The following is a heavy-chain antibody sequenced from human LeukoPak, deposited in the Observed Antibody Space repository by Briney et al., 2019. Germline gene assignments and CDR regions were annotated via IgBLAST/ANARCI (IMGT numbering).Heavy chain of an antibody. J-gene: IGHJ1*01. D-gene: IGHD6-6*01. CDR3: ARDSSSSPAFQH. CDR2: INHSGST. V-gene: IGHV4-34*01. CDR1: GGSFSGYY. Sequence: SETLSLTCAVYGGSFSGYYWSWIRQPPGKGLEWIGEINHSGSTNYNPSLKSRVTISVDTSKNQFSLKLSSVTAADTAVYYCARDSSSSPAFQHWGQGTLVTVSS.